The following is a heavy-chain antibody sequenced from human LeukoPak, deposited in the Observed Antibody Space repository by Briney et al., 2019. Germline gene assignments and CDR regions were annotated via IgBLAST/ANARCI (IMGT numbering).Heavy chain of an antibody. CDR2: INHSGST. J-gene: IGHJ4*02. CDR1: GGSFSGYY. D-gene: IGHD5-24*01. V-gene: IGHV4-34*01. CDR3: ARDADGYSHFDY. Sequence: PSETLSLTCAVYGGSFSGYYWSWIRQPPGKGLEWIGEINHSGSTNYNPSLKSRVTISVDTSKNQFSLKLSSVTAADTAVYYCARDADGYSHFDYWGQGTLVTVSS.